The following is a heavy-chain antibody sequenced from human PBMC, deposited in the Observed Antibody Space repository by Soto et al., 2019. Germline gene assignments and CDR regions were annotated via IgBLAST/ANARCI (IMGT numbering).Heavy chain of an antibody. V-gene: IGHV1-69*01. CDR1: GGTFSSYA. CDR2: IIPIFGTA. CDR3: ARGLYYYDSSGYYFDY. D-gene: IGHD3-22*01. Sequence: QVQLVQSGAEVKKPGSSVKVSCKASGGTFSSYAISWVRQAPGQGLEWMGGIIPIFGTANYVKEFQGRVTITADESTSTAYMELSSLRSEDTAVYYCARGLYYYDSSGYYFDYWGQGTLVTVSS. J-gene: IGHJ4*02.